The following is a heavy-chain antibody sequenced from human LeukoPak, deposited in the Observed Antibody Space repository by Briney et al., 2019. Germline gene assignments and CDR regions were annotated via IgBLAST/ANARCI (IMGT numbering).Heavy chain of an antibody. J-gene: IGHJ3*02. D-gene: IGHD1-26*01. V-gene: IGHV1-69*05. CDR1: GGTFSSYA. CDR3: ASKVGAGTNAFDI. CDR2: IIPIFGTA. Sequence: GASVKVSCKASGGTFSSYAISWVRQAPGQGLEWMGGIIPIFGTANYAQKFQGRVTITTDESTSTAYMELSSLRSEDTAVYYCASKVGAGTNAFDIWGQGTMVTVSS.